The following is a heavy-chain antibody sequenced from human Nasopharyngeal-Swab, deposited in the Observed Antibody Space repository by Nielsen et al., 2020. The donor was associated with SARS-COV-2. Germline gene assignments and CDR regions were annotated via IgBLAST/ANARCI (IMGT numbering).Heavy chain of an antibody. CDR2: IDTAGTNT. V-gene: IGHV3-74*01. CDR1: GFTLRNYW. D-gene: IGHD1-1*01. J-gene: IGHJ4*02. Sequence: GESLKISCTASGFTLRNYWMHWFRQAPGKGLVGVSRIDTAGTNTAYADSLKGRFTISRDNAKNTLYLQMNSLTAEDTAIYYCARGSNDWNGIDYWGPGILVTVSS. CDR3: ARGSNDWNGIDY.